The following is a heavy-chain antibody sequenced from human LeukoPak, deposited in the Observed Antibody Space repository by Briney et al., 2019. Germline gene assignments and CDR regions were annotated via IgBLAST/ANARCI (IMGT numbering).Heavy chain of an antibody. J-gene: IGHJ6*02. CDR3: AKEIVSTGPYYYGMAV. V-gene: IGHV4-59*01. CDR2: IFHSGST. D-gene: IGHD1-1*01. Sequence: SETLSLTCTVSGGSIRSSSWSWIRQPPRKGLEWIGNIFHSGSTNYNPSLKSRVTISGDTSKNQFSLKVRSVSAADTAVYYCAKEIVSTGPYYYGMAVWGQGTTVTVSS. CDR1: GGSIRSSS.